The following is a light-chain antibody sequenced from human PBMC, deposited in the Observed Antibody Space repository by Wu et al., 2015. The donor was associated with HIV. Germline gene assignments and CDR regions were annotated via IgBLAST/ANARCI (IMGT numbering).Light chain of an antibody. CDR3: QQSYRTPWT. V-gene: IGKV1-39*01. CDR1: QSISSH. CDR2: AAS. Sequence: DIQMTQSPSSLSASVGDRVTITCRASQSISSHLNWYQQKPGKAPKLLIYAASSLQSGVPSRFSGSGSGTDFTLTISSLQPEEFATYYCQQSYRTPWTFGPRDQGGNQT. J-gene: IGKJ1*01.